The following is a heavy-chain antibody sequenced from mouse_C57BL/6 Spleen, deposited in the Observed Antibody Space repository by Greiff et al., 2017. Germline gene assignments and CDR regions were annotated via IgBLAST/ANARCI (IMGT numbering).Heavy chain of an antibody. J-gene: IGHJ2*01. CDR1: GYTFTSYW. CDR3: ARRADYDDY. Sequence: VQLQQPGAELVRPGSSVKLSCKASGYTFTSYWMDWVKQRPGQGLEWIGNIYPSDSETHYNQKFKDKATLTVDKSSSTAYMQLSSLTSEDSAVYYCARRADYDDYWGQGTTLTVSS. CDR2: IYPSDSET. V-gene: IGHV1-61*01. D-gene: IGHD2-4*01.